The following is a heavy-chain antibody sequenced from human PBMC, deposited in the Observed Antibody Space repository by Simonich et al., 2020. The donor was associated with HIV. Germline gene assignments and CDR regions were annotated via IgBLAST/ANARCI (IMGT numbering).Heavy chain of an antibody. CDR1: GYSFTTYG. CDR2: LSAYNGNT. D-gene: IGHD3-10*01. V-gene: IGHV1-18*01. CDR3: ASTSGVWFGEGWYFDL. Sequence: QVQLVQSGAEVKKPGASVKVSCKASGYSFTTYGINWVRQAPGQGLEWMGWLSAYNGNTNHDQKFQGRVTMTPDTSTGTAYMELRSLRFDDTAVYYCASTSGVWFGEGWYFDLWGRGTLVTVSS. J-gene: IGHJ2*01.